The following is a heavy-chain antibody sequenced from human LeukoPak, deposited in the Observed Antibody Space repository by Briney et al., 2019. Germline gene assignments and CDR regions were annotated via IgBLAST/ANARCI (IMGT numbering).Heavy chain of an antibody. CDR3: ARTSGDYYDSSGYYYPYYFDY. V-gene: IGHV4-4*07. CDR2: IYTSGST. Sequence: SETLSLTCTVSGGSISSYYWSWIRQPAGKGLEWIGRIYTSGSTNYNPSLKSRVTISVDRSKNQFSLKLSSVTAADTAVYYCARTSGDYYDSSGYYYPYYFDYWGQGTLVTVSS. CDR1: GGSISSYY. J-gene: IGHJ4*02. D-gene: IGHD3-22*01.